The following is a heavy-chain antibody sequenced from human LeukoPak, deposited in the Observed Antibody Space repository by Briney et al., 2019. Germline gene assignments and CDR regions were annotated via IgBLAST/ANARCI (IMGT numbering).Heavy chain of an antibody. CDR1: GFTFSNHW. CDR3: ARDWYGIVGATTATDAFDI. CDR2: INRDGSRT. J-gene: IGHJ3*02. D-gene: IGHD1-26*01. V-gene: IGHV3-74*01. Sequence: RSGGSLRLSCAASGFTFSNHWMHWVRQAPGKGLMWVSRINRDGSRTDYADSVKGRFTISRDDAKNTLYLQVNSLRAEDTAVYYCARDWYGIVGATTATDAFDIWGQGTMVTVSS.